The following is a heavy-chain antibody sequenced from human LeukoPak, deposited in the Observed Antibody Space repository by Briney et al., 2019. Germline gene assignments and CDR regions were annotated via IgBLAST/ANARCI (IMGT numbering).Heavy chain of an antibody. J-gene: IGHJ5*02. CDR3: ARDAEYSSWYYYKSNWFDP. V-gene: IGHV3-7*01. Sequence: GGSLRLSCAASGFTFSSYWMSWVRQAPGKGLEWVANIKQDGSEKYYVDSVKGRFTISRDNAKNSLYLQMNSLRAEDTAVYYWARDAEYSSWYYYKSNWFDPWGQGTLVTVSS. CDR2: IKQDGSEK. D-gene: IGHD6-6*01. CDR1: GFTFSSYW.